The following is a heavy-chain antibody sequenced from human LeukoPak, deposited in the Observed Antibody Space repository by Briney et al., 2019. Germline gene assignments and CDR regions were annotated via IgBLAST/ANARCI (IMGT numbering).Heavy chain of an antibody. Sequence: GGSLRLSCTASGFTFGDYAMSWFRQAPGKGLEWVGFIRSKAYGGTTEYAASVKGRFTISRDDSKSIAYLQMNSLKTEDTAVYYCTRTEDYGDYVGYFDYWGQGTLVTVSS. CDR1: GFTFGDYA. V-gene: IGHV3-49*03. CDR2: IRSKAYGGTT. J-gene: IGHJ4*02. CDR3: TRTEDYGDYVGYFDY. D-gene: IGHD4-17*01.